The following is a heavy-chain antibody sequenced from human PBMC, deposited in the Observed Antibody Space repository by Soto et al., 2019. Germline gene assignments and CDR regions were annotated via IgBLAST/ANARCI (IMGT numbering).Heavy chain of an antibody. CDR2: IYYSGST. V-gene: IGHV4-59*01. Sequence: TSETLSLTCTVSGGSISSYYWSWIRQPPGKGLEWIGYIYYSGSTNYNPSLKSRVTISVDTSKNQFSLKLSSVTAADTAVYYCARCIYYYGMDVWGQGTTVTVSS. J-gene: IGHJ6*02. CDR3: ARCIYYYGMDV. CDR1: GGSISSYY.